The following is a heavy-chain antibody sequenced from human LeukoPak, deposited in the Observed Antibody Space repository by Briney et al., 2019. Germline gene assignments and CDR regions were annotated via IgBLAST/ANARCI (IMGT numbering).Heavy chain of an antibody. V-gene: IGHV1-2*02. J-gene: IGHJ6*02. CDR2: INPNSGGT. Sequence: ASVKVSCKASGYTFTGYYMHWVRQAPGQGLEWMGWINPNSGGTNYAQKFQGRVTMTRDTSISTAYMELSRLRSDDTAVYYCARDCRGYSGYDSLCGGDYHDGMDVWGQGTTVTVSS. D-gene: IGHD5-12*01. CDR3: ARDCRGYSGYDSLCGGDYHDGMDV. CDR1: GYTFTGYY.